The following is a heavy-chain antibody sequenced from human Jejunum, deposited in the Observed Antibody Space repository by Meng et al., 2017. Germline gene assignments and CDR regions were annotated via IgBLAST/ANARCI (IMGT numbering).Heavy chain of an antibody. CDR1: GDRFTSFG. D-gene: IGHD3-10*01. CDR3: ARDGVSYTMVRGPTY. CDR2: ISTYNGQT. Sequence: QSGAVVKKPGASLKVSCKAPGDRFTSFGITWVRQAPGQGLEWMGWISTYNGQTNLAQKFQDRVTMTTDTSTTTVYMELRSLRSDDTAVYYCARDGVSYTMVRGPTYWGQGTLVTVSS. J-gene: IGHJ4*02. V-gene: IGHV1-18*01.